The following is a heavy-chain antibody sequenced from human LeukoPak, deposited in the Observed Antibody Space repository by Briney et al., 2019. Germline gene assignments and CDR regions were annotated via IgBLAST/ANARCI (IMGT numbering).Heavy chain of an antibody. D-gene: IGHD1-26*01. CDR1: GFTFSDYY. J-gene: IGHJ4*02. V-gene: IGHV3-11*01. CDR2: ISSSGSAT. Sequence: GGSLRLSCAASGFTFSDYYMSWIRQAPGKGLEWVSYISSSGSATHYADSVKGRFTISRDNAKNSLYLQMNSLRAEDTAVYYCARVMRSGSPFDYWGQGTLVTVSS. CDR3: ARVMRSGSPFDY.